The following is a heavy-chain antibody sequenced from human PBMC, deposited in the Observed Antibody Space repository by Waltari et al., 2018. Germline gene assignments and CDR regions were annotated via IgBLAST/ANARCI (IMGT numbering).Heavy chain of an antibody. CDR2: INTNTGNP. V-gene: IGHV7-4-1*02. J-gene: IGHJ6*02. CDR3: ASEHSRGMDV. Sequence: QVQLVQTGSEVKKPGASVTGSSKPSESTFTSYALNWVRQAPGQGLEWMGWINTNTGNPTYAQGFTGRFVFSLDTSGSTASLQISSLKAEDTAVYYCASEHSRGMDVWGQGTTVIVSS. CDR1: ESTFTSYA.